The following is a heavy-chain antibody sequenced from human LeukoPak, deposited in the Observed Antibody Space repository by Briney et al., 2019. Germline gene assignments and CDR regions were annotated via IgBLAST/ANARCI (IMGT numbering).Heavy chain of an antibody. CDR3: ASGPRWVGAAWAHSFDI. Sequence: GGSLRLSCLDSGFTFSSYWMSWVRQAPGKGLEWVANIKQERSDKYYVDSVKCRFTISRDNAKKLLYLQMNSLRAEDTAVYFCASGPRWVGAAWAHSFDIWGQGTMVTVSS. CDR2: IKQERSDK. D-gene: IGHD2-15*01. V-gene: IGHV3-7*01. J-gene: IGHJ3*02. CDR1: GFTFSSYW.